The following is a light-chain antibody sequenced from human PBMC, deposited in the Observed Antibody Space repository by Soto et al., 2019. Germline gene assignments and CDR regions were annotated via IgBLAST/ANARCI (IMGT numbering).Light chain of an antibody. J-gene: IGKJ1*01. V-gene: IGKV3-20*01. CDR1: QSVRTY. Sequence: EIVLTQSPVTLSLSPGERATLSCRASQSVRTYLAWYQVKPGQAPRLLIYAASSRATGIPDRFSGSGSGTDFTLTISRLEPEDFAVYYCQQYGSSPQTFGQGTKVDIK. CDR3: QQYGSSPQT. CDR2: AAS.